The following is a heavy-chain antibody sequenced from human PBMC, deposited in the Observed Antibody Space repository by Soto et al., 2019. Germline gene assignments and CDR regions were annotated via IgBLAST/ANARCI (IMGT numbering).Heavy chain of an antibody. D-gene: IGHD3-22*01. CDR1: GCSFNNNW. Sequence: GESLKISCKGSGCSFNNNWIGWVRQMPGKGLEWMGIIHPGDSDSRYSPSFQGQVTMSVDKSINTAYLQWSSLKASDTAMYYCARQIYDSDTGPNFQYYFDSWGQGTPVTVSS. V-gene: IGHV5-51*01. CDR2: IHPGDSDS. CDR3: ARQIYDSDTGPNFQYYFDS. J-gene: IGHJ4*02.